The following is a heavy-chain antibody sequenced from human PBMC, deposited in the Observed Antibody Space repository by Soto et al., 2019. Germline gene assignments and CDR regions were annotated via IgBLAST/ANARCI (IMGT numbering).Heavy chain of an antibody. J-gene: IGHJ4*02. CDR2: IIPIFGTA. V-gene: IGHV1-69*13. Sequence: SVKVSCKASGGTFSSYAISWVRQAPGQGLEWMGGIIPIFGTANYRQKFQGRVTITADQSTATAYMEVSSLSSEDAAVYYCAILGRSGGYFDYWGQGTLVTVSS. D-gene: IGHD1-26*01. CDR1: GGTFSSYA. CDR3: AILGRSGGYFDY.